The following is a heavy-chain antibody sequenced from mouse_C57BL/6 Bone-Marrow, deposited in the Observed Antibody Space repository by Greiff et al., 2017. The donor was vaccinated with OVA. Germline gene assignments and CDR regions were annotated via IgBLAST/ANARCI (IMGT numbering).Heavy chain of an antibody. Sequence: EVQLQQSGAELVRPGASVKLSCTASGFNIKDDYMHWVKQRPEQGLEWIGWIDPENGDTEYASKFQGKATIPADTSSNTAYLQLSSLTSEDTAVYYCTDGYYFDYWGQGTTLTVSS. V-gene: IGHV14-4*01. CDR3: TDGYYFDY. CDR2: IDPENGDT. J-gene: IGHJ2*01. CDR1: GFNIKDDY.